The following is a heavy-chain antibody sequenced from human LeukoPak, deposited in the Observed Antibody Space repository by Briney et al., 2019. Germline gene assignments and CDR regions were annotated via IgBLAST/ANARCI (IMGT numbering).Heavy chain of an antibody. D-gene: IGHD6-13*01. CDR1: GFTFSSYW. CDR3: AREVHSSSWYLGGGAFDI. Sequence: PGGSLRLSCAASGFTFSSYWMSWVRQAPGKGLEWVANIKQDGSEKYYVDSVKGRFTISRDNAKNSLYLQMNSLRAEDTAVYYCAREVHSSSWYLGGGAFDIWGQGTMVTVSS. CDR2: IKQDGSEK. V-gene: IGHV3-7*01. J-gene: IGHJ3*02.